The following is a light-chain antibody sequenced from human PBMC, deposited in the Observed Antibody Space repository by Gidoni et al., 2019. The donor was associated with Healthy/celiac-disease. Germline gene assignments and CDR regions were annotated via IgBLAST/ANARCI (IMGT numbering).Light chain of an antibody. V-gene: IGKV1-39*01. CDR2: SAS. CDR1: HSISSY. CDR3: QQSYSTTPIT. J-gene: IGKJ5*01. Sequence: DIQMTQSPYSLSASVGDRVTITCRASHSISSYFNWYQQNPGKAPKLLIYSASSLQSGVLPRFRGSGSGTAFTLITSSLQPEDFATYYCQQSYSTTPITFXQXTRLEIK.